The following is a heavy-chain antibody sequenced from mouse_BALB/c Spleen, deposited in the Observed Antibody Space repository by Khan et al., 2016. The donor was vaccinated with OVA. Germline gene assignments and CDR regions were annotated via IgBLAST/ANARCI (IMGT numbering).Heavy chain of an antibody. J-gene: IGHJ3*01. V-gene: IGHV1-7*01. CDR3: VNHGSSSAWFTY. Sequence: QVQLQQSGAELAKPGASVKMSCKASGYTFTKYWMHWVKQRPGQGLEWIGYINPSTGYTDYNQKFKDKATLTADKSSSTAYMQLSSLTSEDSAVDYCVNHGSSSAWFTYWGQGTLVTVSA. D-gene: IGHD1-1*01. CDR2: INPSTGYT. CDR1: GYTFTKYW.